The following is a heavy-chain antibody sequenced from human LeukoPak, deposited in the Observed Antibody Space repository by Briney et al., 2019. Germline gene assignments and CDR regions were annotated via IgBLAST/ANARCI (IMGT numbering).Heavy chain of an antibody. J-gene: IGHJ4*02. D-gene: IGHD1-26*01. CDR2: ISGSGDST. V-gene: IGHV3-23*01. CDR1: GFTFSYYA. Sequence: PGGSLRLSCAASGFTFSYYAMRWVRQAPGKGLEWVSAISGSGDSTYYADFVKGRFTISRDSSKNTLYLQMNNLRAEDTAVYYCARKIEGGVTGSDYWGQGTLVTVPS. CDR3: ARKIEGGVTGSDY.